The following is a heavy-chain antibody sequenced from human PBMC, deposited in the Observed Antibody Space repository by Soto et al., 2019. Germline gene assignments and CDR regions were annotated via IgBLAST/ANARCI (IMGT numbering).Heavy chain of an antibody. CDR1: GFTFSSYA. CDR3: ARAEARRHSRGYYVN. Sequence: PGGSLRLSCAASGFTFSSYAMHWVRQAPGKGLEWVAVISYDGSNKYYADSVKGRFTISRDNSKNTLYLQMNSLRAEDTAVYYCARAEARRHSRGYYVNWGQGTLVTVSS. D-gene: IGHD3-22*01. V-gene: IGHV3-30-3*01. CDR2: ISYDGSNK. J-gene: IGHJ4*02.